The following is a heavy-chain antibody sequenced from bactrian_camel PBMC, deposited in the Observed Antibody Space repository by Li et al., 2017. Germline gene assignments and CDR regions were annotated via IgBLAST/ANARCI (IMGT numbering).Heavy chain of an antibody. V-gene: IGHV3S40*01. J-gene: IGHJ4*01. CDR3: AADRGWLVRHGRRAVQL. CDR2: IVSAGSTS. Sequence: DVQLVESGGGLVQPGGSLRLSCAASGFTFSTYLINWVRQIPGKGLEWVSSIVSAGSTSYYADSVKGRLTASRDNAKNTVYLQMISLKTEDTAVYYCAADRGWLVRHGRRAVQLLGPGDPGHRL. CDR1: GFTFSTYL. D-gene: IGHD5*01.